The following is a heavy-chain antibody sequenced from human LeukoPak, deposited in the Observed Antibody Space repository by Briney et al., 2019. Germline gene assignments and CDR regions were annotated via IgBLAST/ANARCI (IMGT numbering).Heavy chain of an antibody. Sequence: PGGSLRLSCAASGFTFSSYSMNWVRQAPGKGLEWVSSISSSSSYIYYADSVKGRFTISRDNAKNSLYLQMNSLRAEDTAVYYCARDTGGSYYGTPNFDYWGQGTLVTVSS. J-gene: IGHJ4*02. V-gene: IGHV3-21*01. D-gene: IGHD1-26*01. CDR2: ISSSSSYI. CDR3: ARDTGGSYYGTPNFDY. CDR1: GFTFSSYS.